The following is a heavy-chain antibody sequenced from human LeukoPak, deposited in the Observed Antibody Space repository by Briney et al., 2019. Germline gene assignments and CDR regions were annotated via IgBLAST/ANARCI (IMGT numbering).Heavy chain of an antibody. CDR1: GFSFSSYS. D-gene: IGHD3-3*01. J-gene: IGHJ6*03. V-gene: IGHV3-48*01. CDR2: ISSSSSTI. CDR3: ARDSYDFWSGYYPDYYYYMDV. Sequence: GGSLRLSCAASGFSFSSYSMNWVRQAPGKGLEWVSDISSSSSTIYYADSVKGRFTISRDNAKNSLYLQMNSLRAEDTAVYYCARDSYDFWSGYYPDYYYYMDVWGKGTRSPSP.